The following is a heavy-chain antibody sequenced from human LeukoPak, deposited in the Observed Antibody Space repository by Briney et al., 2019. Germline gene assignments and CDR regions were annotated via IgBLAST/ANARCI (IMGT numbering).Heavy chain of an antibody. J-gene: IGHJ4*02. D-gene: IGHD2-21*02. V-gene: IGHV1-69*05. CDR1: GGTFSSYA. CDR2: IIPIFGTA. CDR3: ARGGYCGGDCSEYYFDY. Sequence: VASVKVSCKASGGTFSSYAISWVRQAPGQGLEWMGGIIPIFGTANYAQKFQGRVTITTDESTSTAYMELSSLRSEDTAVYYCARGGYCGGDCSEYYFDYWGQGTLVNVSS.